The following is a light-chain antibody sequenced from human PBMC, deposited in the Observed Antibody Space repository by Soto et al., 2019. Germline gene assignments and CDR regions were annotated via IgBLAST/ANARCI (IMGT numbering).Light chain of an antibody. J-gene: IGKJ1*01. CDR2: DAS. V-gene: IGKV1-5*01. CDR1: QSISGW. CDR3: QHYNSYSEA. Sequence: DIQMTQSPSTLSASVGDRVTITCRASQSISGWLAWYQQKPGKAPKLLIYDASSLKRGVPSRFSGSFSGTEFTLTISSLQPDDFATYYCQHYNSYSEAFGQGTKVDI.